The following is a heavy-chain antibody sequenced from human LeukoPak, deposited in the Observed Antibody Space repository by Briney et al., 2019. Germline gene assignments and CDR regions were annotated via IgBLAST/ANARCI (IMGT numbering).Heavy chain of an antibody. CDR1: GGSFSGYY. Sequence: SETLSLTCAVYGGSFSGYYWSWIRQPPGKGLEWIGSIYHSGSTYYNPSLKSRVTISVDTSKNQFSLKLSSVTAADTAVYYCAEEMTTVTTGWFDPWGQGTLVTVSS. CDR2: IYHSGST. CDR3: AEEMTTVTTGWFDP. D-gene: IGHD4-11*01. V-gene: IGHV4-34*01. J-gene: IGHJ5*02.